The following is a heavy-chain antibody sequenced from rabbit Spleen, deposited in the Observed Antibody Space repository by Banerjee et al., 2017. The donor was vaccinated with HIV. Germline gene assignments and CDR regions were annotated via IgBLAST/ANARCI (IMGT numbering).Heavy chain of an antibody. V-gene: IGHV1S45*01. CDR1: GVSLNDKDV. D-gene: IGHD6-1*01. J-gene: IGHJ4*01. Sequence: QEQLEESGGGLVKPEGSLTLTCKASGVSLNDKDVMCWVRQAPGKGLEWIGYIDPVFGSTYFASWAKGRFTISSHNAQNTLYLQLNSLTAADTATYFCARGPPYAGYAGYGYVYLNLWGPGTLVTVS. CDR3: ARGPPYAGYAGYGYVYLNL. CDR2: IDPVFGST.